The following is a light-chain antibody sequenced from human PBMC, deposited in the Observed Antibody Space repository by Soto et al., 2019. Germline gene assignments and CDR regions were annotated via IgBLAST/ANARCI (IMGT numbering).Light chain of an antibody. CDR1: QSVSSY. J-gene: IGKJ3*01. CDR3: QQRTNWPRSFT. CDR2: DTS. V-gene: IGKV3-11*01. Sequence: EIVLTQSPATLSLSPGERATLSCRASQSVSSYLAWYQQKPGQAPRLLIYDTSNRATGIPARFSGSGSGTDFTLTISSLAPEDFAVYYCQQRTNWPRSFTFGPGTNVDIK.